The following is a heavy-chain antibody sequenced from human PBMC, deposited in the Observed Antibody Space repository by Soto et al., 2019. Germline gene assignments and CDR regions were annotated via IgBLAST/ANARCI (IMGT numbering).Heavy chain of an antibody. CDR2: IKNKANSYTT. CDR1: GFIFSDHY. Sequence: VQLVESGGGLVQPGGSLRLSCAASGFIFSDHYMDWVRQAPGKGLEWVGRIKNKANSYTTEYAASVKGRFTISRDDSKNELYLKMNSLKTEDTAVYYCTRISLVGATGGRYFDYWGQGTLLTVSS. D-gene: IGHD1-26*01. J-gene: IGHJ4*02. CDR3: TRISLVGATGGRYFDY. V-gene: IGHV3-72*01.